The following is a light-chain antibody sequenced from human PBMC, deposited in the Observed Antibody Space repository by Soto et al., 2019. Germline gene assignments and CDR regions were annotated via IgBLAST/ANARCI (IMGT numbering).Light chain of an antibody. V-gene: IGKV1-27*01. Sequence: DIQMTQSPSSLSASVGDRVTITCRASQGIGNYLALYQQRPGKVPKLLIYAASTLQSGVPSRFSGSGSGPDFTLTISSLQPEDVATYYCQKYDHAPLTFGGGTKVEIK. CDR2: AAS. CDR3: QKYDHAPLT. J-gene: IGKJ4*01. CDR1: QGIGNY.